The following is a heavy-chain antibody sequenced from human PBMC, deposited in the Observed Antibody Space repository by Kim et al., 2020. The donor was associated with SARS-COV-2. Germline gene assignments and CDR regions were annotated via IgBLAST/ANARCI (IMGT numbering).Heavy chain of an antibody. CDR1: GFTFGDYA. CDR3: VRGRGSGAFLVDY. D-gene: IGHD3-10*01. J-gene: IGHJ4*02. V-gene: IGHV3-43*02. CDR2: INGEGTTT. Sequence: GGSLRLSCAASGFTFGDYAIHWVRQVPGKGLNWVSLINGEGTTTHYVDSVRGRFTISRDNSKNSLYLQMNRLRTEDTAFYYCVRGRGSGAFLVDYWGQGTLVTVSS.